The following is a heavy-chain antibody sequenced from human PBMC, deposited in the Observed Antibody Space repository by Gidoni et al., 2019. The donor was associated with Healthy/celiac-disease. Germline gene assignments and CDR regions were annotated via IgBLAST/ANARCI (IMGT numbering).Heavy chain of an antibody. CDR1: GFTFSSYW. Sequence: EVQLVEAGGGLVQPGGSLRLSWAAAGFTFSSYWMSWVRQAPGKGLGWVANIKQDGSEKYYVDSVKGLFTISRDNAKNSLYLQLNSLRAEDTAVYYCARVPDDYGDYWGQGTLVTVSS. CDR2: IKQDGSEK. J-gene: IGHJ4*02. CDR3: ARVPDDYGDY. V-gene: IGHV3-7*03.